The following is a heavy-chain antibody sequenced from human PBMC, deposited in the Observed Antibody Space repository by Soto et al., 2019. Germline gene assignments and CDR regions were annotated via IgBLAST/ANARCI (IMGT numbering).Heavy chain of an antibody. CDR2: ISSDVSNR. D-gene: IGHD6-19*01. V-gene: IGHV3-30*04. J-gene: IGHJ6*02. CDR3: AREDLAVATIPQRGMDV. Sequence: QVQLVESGGGVVQPGRSLRLSCAASGFTLSTYGTHWVRQAPGKGLEWVAGISSDVSNRNYADSVKGRSTVSRDNSQNTLYRQMNNLRAADTAVYYCAREDLAVATIPQRGMDVWGQGTTVTVSS. CDR1: GFTLSTYG.